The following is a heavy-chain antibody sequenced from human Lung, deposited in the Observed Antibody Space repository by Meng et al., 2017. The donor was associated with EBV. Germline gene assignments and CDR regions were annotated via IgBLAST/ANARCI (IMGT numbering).Heavy chain of an antibody. J-gene: IGHJ4*02. V-gene: IGHV3-30*03. CDR1: GFAFSKFG. CDR3: TPFDY. CDR2: ITYDGTKK. Sequence: VQLVGAGGGVVQPGGSLGLSCVASGFAFSKFGIHWVRQAPGKGLEWVAVITYDGTKKYYADSVEGRFTISRDNSKNTLFLQMNSLKVEDTAVYYCTPFDYWGQGTLVTVSS.